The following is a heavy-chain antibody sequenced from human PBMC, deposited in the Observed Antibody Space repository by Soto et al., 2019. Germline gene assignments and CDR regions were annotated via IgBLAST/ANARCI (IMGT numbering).Heavy chain of an antibody. CDR1: GYNFTSYY. D-gene: IGHD1-26*01. J-gene: IGHJ4*02. CDR2: INPSGGST. Sequence: QVQLVQSGAEVKKPGASVKVSCKSSGYNFTSYYMHWVRQAPGQGLAWMGLINPSGGSTSYAQKFQGRVTMTRDTSTSTVYMELSSLRSEDTAVYYCARNGPRMCELPLLLDYWGQGTLVTVSS. V-gene: IGHV1-46*01. CDR3: ARNGPRMCELPLLLDY.